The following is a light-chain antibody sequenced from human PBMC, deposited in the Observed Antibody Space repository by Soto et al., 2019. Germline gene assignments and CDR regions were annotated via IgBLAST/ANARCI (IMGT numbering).Light chain of an antibody. CDR3: SSYSSVTTLWV. Sequence: QSALTQPASVSGSPGQSITISCTGTSSDVGGYNYVSWYQQHPGKAPKLIIYEVSNRPSGVSNRFSGSKSGNTASLTVFGLHAEDEADYYCSSYSSVTTLWVFGGGTKLTVL. CDR2: EVS. J-gene: IGLJ3*02. V-gene: IGLV2-14*01. CDR1: SSDVGGYNY.